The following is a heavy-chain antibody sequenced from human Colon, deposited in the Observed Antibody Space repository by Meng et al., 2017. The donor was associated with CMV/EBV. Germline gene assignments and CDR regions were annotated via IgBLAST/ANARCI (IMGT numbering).Heavy chain of an antibody. CDR1: GYTFTGYY. CDR3: ARDPLGGEPFYYYGMDV. J-gene: IGHJ6*02. D-gene: IGHD3-10*01. V-gene: IGHV1-2*02. CDR2: INPKSVGR. Sequence: ASVKVSCKASGYTFTGYYIHWVRQAPGQGLEWMGWINPKSVGRDYAQKFQGRVTMTRDTSISTAYMELSSLRSDDTAVYYCARDPLGGEPFYYYGMDVWGQGTTVTVSS.